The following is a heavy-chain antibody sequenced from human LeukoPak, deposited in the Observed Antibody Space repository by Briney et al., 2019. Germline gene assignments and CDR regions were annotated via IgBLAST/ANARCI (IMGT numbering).Heavy chain of an antibody. D-gene: IGHD3-22*01. Sequence: GGSLRLSCAASGFTFSTYAMSWVRQAPGKGLDWVSTISVSGSSTYYADSVKGRFTISRDNSKNTLYLHMDSLRAEDTAVYYCAKDPIEGTRWFEPWGQGTLVSVSS. CDR2: ISVSGSST. CDR1: GFTFSTYA. CDR3: AKDPIEGTRWFEP. V-gene: IGHV3-23*01. J-gene: IGHJ5*02.